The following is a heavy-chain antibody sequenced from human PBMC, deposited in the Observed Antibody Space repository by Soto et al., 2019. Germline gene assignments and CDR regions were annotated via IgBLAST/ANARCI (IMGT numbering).Heavy chain of an antibody. V-gene: IGHV4-31*03. J-gene: IGHJ6*02. D-gene: IGHD5-12*01. CDR1: GGSLTSGGYY. Sequence: QVQLQESGPGLVKPSQTLSLTCTVSGGSLTSGGYYWTWIRQHPGKGLEWIGYIYYSGSTSYNPSLKSRVTISVDTSNNQFSLNLSAVTAADTAVYYCARWLQFGSYYGMDVWGQGTTVTVSS. CDR3: ARWLQFGSYYGMDV. CDR2: IYYSGST.